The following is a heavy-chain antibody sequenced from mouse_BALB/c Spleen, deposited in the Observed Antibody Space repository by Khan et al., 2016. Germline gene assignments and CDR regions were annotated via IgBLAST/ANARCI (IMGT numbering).Heavy chain of an antibody. CDR2: INPSNGGT. CDR1: GYTFTSYY. Sequence: QVQLQQSGAELVKPGASVKLSCKASGYTFTSYYMYWVKQRPGQGLEWIGGINPSNGGTNFNETFKSKATLTVDKSSSTAYMQLSSLTSDDSAVYYCTRYYRYDYFDYWGQGTTLTVSS. V-gene: IGHV1S81*02. J-gene: IGHJ2*01. D-gene: IGHD2-14*01. CDR3: TRYYRYDYFDY.